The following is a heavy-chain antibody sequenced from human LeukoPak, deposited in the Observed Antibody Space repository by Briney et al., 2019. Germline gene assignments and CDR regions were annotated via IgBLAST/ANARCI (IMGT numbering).Heavy chain of an antibody. CDR1: GFTVSSKY. CDR2: IYSGGST. Sequence: PGGSLRLSCAASGFTVSSKYMSWVRQAPGKGLEWVSVIYSGGSTYYADSVKGRFSISRDNAKNTLYLQMNSLRAEDTAVYFCARELASAAFDYWGQGTPVTVSS. D-gene: IGHD5-12*01. J-gene: IGHJ4*02. CDR3: ARELASAAFDY. V-gene: IGHV3-53*01.